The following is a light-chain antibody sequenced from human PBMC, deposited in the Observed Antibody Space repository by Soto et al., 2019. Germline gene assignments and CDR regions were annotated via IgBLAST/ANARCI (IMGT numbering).Light chain of an antibody. J-gene: IGKJ1*01. CDR2: AAS. CDR1: QGISSY. Sequence: GDRVTITCRASQGISSYLAWYQHKPGKAPKLLIYAASTLQSGVPSRFSGSGSGTDFTLTISCLQSEDFATYYCQQYYSYPQKFGQGTKVDIK. CDR3: QQYYSYPQK. V-gene: IGKV1-8*01.